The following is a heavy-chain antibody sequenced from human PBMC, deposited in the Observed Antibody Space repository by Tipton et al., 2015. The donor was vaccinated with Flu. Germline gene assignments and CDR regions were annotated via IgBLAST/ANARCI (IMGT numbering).Heavy chain of an antibody. Sequence: GSLRLSCAASGFTFSRNAMTWVRLTPGKGLEWVSSISGNGGITYYADSVKGRFTISRDNARNSLYLQMTSLRPEDTAVYYCARGPYDRSGYRYYFDYWGQGALVTVSS. V-gene: IGHV3-23*01. D-gene: IGHD3-22*01. J-gene: IGHJ4*02. CDR1: GFTFSRNA. CDR2: ISGNGGIT. CDR3: ARGPYDRSGYRYYFDY.